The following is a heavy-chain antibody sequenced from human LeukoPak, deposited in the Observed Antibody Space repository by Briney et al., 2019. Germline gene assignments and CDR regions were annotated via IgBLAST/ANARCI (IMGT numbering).Heavy chain of an antibody. Sequence: SETLSLTCTVSGGSISSYYWSWIRQPPGKGLEWIGEINHSGSTNYNPSLKSRVTISVDTSKNQFSLKLSSVTAADTAVYYCARGPWNWNYDGQLDYWGQGTLLTVSS. V-gene: IGHV4-34*01. CDR2: INHSGST. CDR3: ARGPWNWNYDGQLDY. J-gene: IGHJ4*02. D-gene: IGHD1-7*01. CDR1: GGSISSYY.